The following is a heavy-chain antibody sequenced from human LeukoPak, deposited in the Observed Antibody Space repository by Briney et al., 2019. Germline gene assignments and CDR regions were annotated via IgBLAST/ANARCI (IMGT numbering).Heavy chain of an antibody. CDR3: ARSFLGDWYFDL. D-gene: IGHD1-26*01. CDR1: GGSISSYY. Sequence: SETLSLTCTVSGGSISSYYWSWIRQPPGMRLESIGYIYYSGSTNYNPSLKNRLTISVDTSTDQFSLRLTSVTAADTAMYYCARSFLGDWYFDLWGRGTLVTVSS. V-gene: IGHV4-59*01. CDR2: IYYSGST. J-gene: IGHJ2*01.